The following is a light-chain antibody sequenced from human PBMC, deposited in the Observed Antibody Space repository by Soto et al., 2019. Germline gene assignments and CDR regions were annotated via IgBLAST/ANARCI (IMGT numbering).Light chain of an antibody. CDR1: SSDIGAYNY. V-gene: IGLV2-14*01. CDR3: ASFTTSSLWV. Sequence: QSALSQPASVSGSPGQSIAVSCTGTSSDIGAYNYVSWFQQYPGKAPNLIIYEVTKRPSGVSSRFSGSRSGNTASLTISGVQAEDEADYYCASFTTSSLWVFGGGTKLTVL. CDR2: EVT. J-gene: IGLJ3*02.